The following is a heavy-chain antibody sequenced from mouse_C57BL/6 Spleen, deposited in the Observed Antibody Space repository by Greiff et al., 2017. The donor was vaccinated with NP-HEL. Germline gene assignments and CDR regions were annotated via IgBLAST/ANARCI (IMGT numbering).Heavy chain of an antibody. V-gene: IGHV10-3*01. CDR3: VREGSGGFDY. Sequence: EVKLMESGGGLVQPKGSLKLSCAASGFTFNTYAMHWVRQAPGKGLEWVARISSKSSNYATYYDDSVKDRFTISRDDSQSMLYLQMNNLKTEDTAKYYCVREGSGGFDYWGQGTTLTVSS. D-gene: IGHD1-3*01. CDR1: GFTFNTYA. J-gene: IGHJ2*01. CDR2: ISSKSSNYAT.